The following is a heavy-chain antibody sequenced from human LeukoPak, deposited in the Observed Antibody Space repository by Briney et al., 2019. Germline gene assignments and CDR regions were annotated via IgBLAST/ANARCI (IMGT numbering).Heavy chain of an antibody. CDR3: ARVYSYGSYYYYYMDV. J-gene: IGHJ6*03. Sequence: KPSETLSLTCTVSGGSISSYYWSWIRQPPGKGLEWIGYIYYSGSTNYNPSLKSRVTISVDTSKNQFSLKLSSVTAADTAVYYCARVYSYGSYYYYYMDVWGKGTTVTVSS. D-gene: IGHD5-18*01. CDR2: IYYSGST. CDR1: GGSISSYY. V-gene: IGHV4-59*01.